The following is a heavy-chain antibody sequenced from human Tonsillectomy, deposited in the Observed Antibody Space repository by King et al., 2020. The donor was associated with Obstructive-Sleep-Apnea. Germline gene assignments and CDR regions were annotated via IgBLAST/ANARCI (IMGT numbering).Heavy chain of an antibody. J-gene: IGHJ4*02. CDR1: EYRFSTYW. D-gene: IGHD3-22*01. V-gene: IGHV5-10-1*03. Sequence: QLVQSGAEVKEPGESLMISCKGAEYRFSTYWIDWGRQRPGKGPEGMGRSEVSDSYTNYNPAFQGHVIISADNSIRTAYLQWSSLRASDTATYYCARKHEYYDTSGYFGLWGQGTLVIVSS. CDR3: ARKHEYYDTSGYFGL. CDR2: SEVSDSYT.